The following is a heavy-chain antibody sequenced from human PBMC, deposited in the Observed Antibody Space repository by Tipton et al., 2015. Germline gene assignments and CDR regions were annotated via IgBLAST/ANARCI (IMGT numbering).Heavy chain of an antibody. V-gene: IGHV4-59*01. CDR2: IQYSGGT. D-gene: IGHD2-2*02. CDR3: AGGAYTYNWFDP. J-gene: IGHJ5*02. CDR1: SDSINKYY. Sequence: TLSLTCTVSSDSINKYYWSWIRQPPGKELEWIGYIQYSGGTNYNPSLESRVSISVDTSKTQFSLTLTSVNTADTAIYYCAGGAYTYNWFDPWGQGTLVTVSS.